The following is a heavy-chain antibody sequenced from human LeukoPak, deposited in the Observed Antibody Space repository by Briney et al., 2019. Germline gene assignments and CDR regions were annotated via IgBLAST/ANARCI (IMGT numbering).Heavy chain of an antibody. J-gene: IGHJ5*02. CDR2: IYYSGST. Sequence: PSETLSLTCTVSGGSISSYYWSWIRQPPGKGLEWIGYIYYSGSTSYNPSLKSRVTISVDTSKNQFSLKLSSVAAADTAVYYCARGPPGGQFDPWGQGTLVTVSS. D-gene: IGHD3-10*01. CDR1: GGSISSYY. V-gene: IGHV4-59*12. CDR3: ARGPPGGQFDP.